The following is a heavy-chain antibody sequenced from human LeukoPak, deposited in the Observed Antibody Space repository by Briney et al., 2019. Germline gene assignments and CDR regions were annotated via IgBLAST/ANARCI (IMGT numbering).Heavy chain of an antibody. CDR3: ASYYAPGSSRFDH. V-gene: IGHV4-39*01. D-gene: IGHD3-10*01. CDR2: IYYSGSA. CDR1: GGSISSSSYY. Sequence: ASETLSLTCTVSGGSISSSSYYWGWIRQPPGKGLEWIGSIYYSGSAYYNPPLRSRVTISVDTSKNQFSLKLSSVTAADTAVYYCASYYAPGSSRFDHWGQGTLVTVSS. J-gene: IGHJ4*02.